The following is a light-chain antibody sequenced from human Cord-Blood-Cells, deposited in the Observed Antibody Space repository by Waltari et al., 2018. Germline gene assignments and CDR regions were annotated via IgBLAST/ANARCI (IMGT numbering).Light chain of an antibody. CDR3: CSYAGSYSHVV. CDR2: DGS. J-gene: IGLJ2*01. V-gene: IGLV2-11*01. Sequence: QSALTQPRSVSGSPGQPVTISCTGTSSAVGGYHYVSWYQQHPGKAPKLMIYDGSKRPSGFPDRFSGSKSGNTASLTISGLQAEDEADYYCCSYAGSYSHVVFGGGTKLTVL. CDR1: SSAVGGYHY.